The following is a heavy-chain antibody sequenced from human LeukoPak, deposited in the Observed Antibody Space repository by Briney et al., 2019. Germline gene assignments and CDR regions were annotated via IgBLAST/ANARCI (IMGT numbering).Heavy chain of an antibody. CDR2: IKQDGSEK. CDR1: GFAFSSYW. CDR3: ARGLSKTYYDILTGYYIERLGYYYYMDV. V-gene: IGHV3-7*01. Sequence: GGSLRLSCAASGFAFSSYWMSWVRQAPGKGLEWVASIKQDGSEKYYVDSVKGRFTISRDNAKNSLYLQMNSLRAEDTAVYYCARGLSKTYYDILTGYYIERLGYYYYMDVWGKGTTVTISS. D-gene: IGHD3-9*01. J-gene: IGHJ6*03.